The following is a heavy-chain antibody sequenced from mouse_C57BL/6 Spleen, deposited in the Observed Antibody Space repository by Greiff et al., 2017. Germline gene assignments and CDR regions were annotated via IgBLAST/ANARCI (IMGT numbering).Heavy chain of an antibody. Sequence: QVQLQQSGAELVRPGTSVKVSCKASGYAFTNYLIEWVKQRPGQGLEWIGVINPGSGGTNYNEKFKGKATLTADKSSSTAYMQLSSLTSEDSAVYFCARLGALDVDYWGQGTTLTVSS. CDR2: INPGSGGT. CDR1: GYAFTNYL. CDR3: ARLGALDVDY. J-gene: IGHJ2*01. V-gene: IGHV1-54*01.